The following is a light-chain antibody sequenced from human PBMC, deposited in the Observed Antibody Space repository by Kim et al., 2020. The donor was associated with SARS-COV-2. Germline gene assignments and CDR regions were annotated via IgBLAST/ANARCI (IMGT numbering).Light chain of an antibody. J-gene: IGKJ1*01. Sequence: DIQMTQSPSSLSASVGDRVTITCRASQGISTNVAWYQQKPGKVPNLLIYDASALQSGVPSRFSGSGSGTDFTLTNSSLQPEDVATYYRQQYNGAPWTVGQGTTVDIK. CDR3: QQYNGAPWT. CDR2: DAS. CDR1: QGISTN. V-gene: IGKV1-27*01.